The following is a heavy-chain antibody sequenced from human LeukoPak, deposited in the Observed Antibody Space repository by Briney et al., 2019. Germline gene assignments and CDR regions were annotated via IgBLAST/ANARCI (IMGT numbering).Heavy chain of an antibody. CDR2: ISWNSGSI. CDR1: GFTFDDYA. D-gene: IGHD3-22*01. Sequence: XRSLRLSCAASGFTFDDYAMHWVRHAPGKGLEWVSGISWNSGSIGYADSVRGRFTISRDNAKNSLYLQMNSLRAEDTALYYCAKDIYDSSGYPYYFDYWGQGTLVTVSS. CDR3: AKDIYDSSGYPYYFDY. V-gene: IGHV3-9*01. J-gene: IGHJ4*02.